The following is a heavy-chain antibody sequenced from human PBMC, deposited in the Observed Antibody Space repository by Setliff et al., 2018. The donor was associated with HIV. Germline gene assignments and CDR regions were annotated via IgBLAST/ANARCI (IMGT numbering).Heavy chain of an antibody. CDR1: GGSISGYY. D-gene: IGHD6-25*01. CDR3: ARYSPRGYTLTGPY. J-gene: IGHJ4*02. CDR2: IYHSGST. Sequence: SETLSLTCTVSGGSISGYYWGWIRQPPGKGLEWIGSIYHSGSTYYNPSLKSRVTISVDTSKNQFSLKLTSVTAADTAVYYCARYSPRGYTLTGPYWGQGTLVTVSS. V-gene: IGHV4-38-2*02.